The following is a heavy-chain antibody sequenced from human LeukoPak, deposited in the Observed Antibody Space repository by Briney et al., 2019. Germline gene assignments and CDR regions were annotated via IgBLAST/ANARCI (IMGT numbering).Heavy chain of an antibody. J-gene: IGHJ5*02. Sequence: PSETLSLTCTVSGGSISRYYWSWIRQPAGKGLEWIGRIYTSGNTNYNPSLKTRVTISVDTSKNQFSLKLSSVTAADTAVYHCARDLHGWGTWDWFDPWGQGTLGTVSS. CDR2: IYTSGNT. CDR1: GGSISRYY. D-gene: IGHD3-10*01. CDR3: ARDLHGWGTWDWFDP. V-gene: IGHV4-4*07.